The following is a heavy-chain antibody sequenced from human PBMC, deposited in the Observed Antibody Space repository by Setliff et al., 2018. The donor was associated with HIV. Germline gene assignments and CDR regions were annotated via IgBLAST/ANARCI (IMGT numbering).Heavy chain of an antibody. V-gene: IGHV4-4*07. CDR2: IFASGST. J-gene: IGHJ4*02. D-gene: IGHD3-16*01. CDR3: ARGGGTGSFDY. CDR1: GGSISTYY. Sequence: PSETLSLTCTVSGGSISTYYLTWIRQPAGKGLEWVGRIFASGSTNYNPSPKSRVTMSVDTSKNQFSLKLSSVTAADTAVYYCARGGGTGSFDYWGQGTLVTV.